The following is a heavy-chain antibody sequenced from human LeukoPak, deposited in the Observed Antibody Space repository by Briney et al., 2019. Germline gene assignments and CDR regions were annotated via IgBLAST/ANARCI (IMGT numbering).Heavy chain of an antibody. V-gene: IGHV5-51*01. CDR1: GYSFSSYW. Sequence: GESLKISCKGSGYSFSSYWIGWVRQVPGKGLEWMGIIDPSDSETRYTPSFQGQVTISVDKSPTTAYLQWNSLKASDTAMYYCARQTAMGRSGDYWGQGTLVTVSS. CDR3: ARQTAMGRSGDY. CDR2: IDPSDSET. D-gene: IGHD5-18*01. J-gene: IGHJ4*02.